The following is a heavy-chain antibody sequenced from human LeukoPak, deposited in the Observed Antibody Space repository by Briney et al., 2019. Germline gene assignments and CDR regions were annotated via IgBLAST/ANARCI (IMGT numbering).Heavy chain of an antibody. D-gene: IGHD5-12*01. J-gene: IGHJ4*02. CDR2: IKQDGSEK. V-gene: IGHV3-7*02. CDR3: ARAPDIVATEYYFDY. Sequence: PGGSLRLSCAASGFTFSSYWMSWVRQAPGKGLEWVANIKQDGSEKYYVDSVKGRFTISRDNAKNSLYLQMNSLRAEDTAVYYCARAPDIVATEYYFDYWGQGTLVTVSS. CDR1: GFTFSSYW.